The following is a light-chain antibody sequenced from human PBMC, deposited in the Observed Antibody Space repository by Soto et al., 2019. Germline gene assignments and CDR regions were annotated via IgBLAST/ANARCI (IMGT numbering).Light chain of an antibody. CDR1: QSVSSN. CDR2: GAS. CDR3: HKYDYWPLN. Sequence: EVVITHSPSTRSMSPGESATLSFRASQSVSSNLAWYQQKPGQAPRLLFYGASTRATGIPARFSGSGSGTDFTLTISSLQSEDFAVYYCHKYDYWPLNFGGGTKVDIK. V-gene: IGKV3D-15*01. J-gene: IGKJ4*01.